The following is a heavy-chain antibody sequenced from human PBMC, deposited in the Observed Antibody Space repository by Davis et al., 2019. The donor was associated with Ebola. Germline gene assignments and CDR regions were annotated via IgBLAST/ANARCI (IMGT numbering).Heavy chain of an antibody. CDR3: AKRDDSNDYPYYFDC. Sequence: GESPKISCAASGFTVSSNYMSWVRQAPGKGLEWVSGIGGSDGSTYYADSVKGRFTISRDNSKNTMYLEMNSLRVEDTAMYYCAKRDDSNDYPYYFDCWGQGTLVTVSS. D-gene: IGHD4-11*01. CDR1: GFTVSSNY. CDR2: IGGSDGST. J-gene: IGHJ4*02. V-gene: IGHV3-23*01.